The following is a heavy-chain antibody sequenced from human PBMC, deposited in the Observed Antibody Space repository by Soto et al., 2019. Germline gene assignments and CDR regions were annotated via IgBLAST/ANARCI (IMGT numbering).Heavy chain of an antibody. Sequence: ASVKVSCKASGGTFSSYAISWVRQAPGQGLEWMGGIIPIFGTANYAQKFQGRVTITADESTSTAYMELSSMRSEDTAVYYCARVGYCSSTSCYNYYYYYYMDVWGKGTTVTVSS. CDR1: GGTFSSYA. D-gene: IGHD2-2*02. J-gene: IGHJ6*03. CDR2: IIPIFGTA. V-gene: IGHV1-69*13. CDR3: ARVGYCSSTSCYNYYYYYYMDV.